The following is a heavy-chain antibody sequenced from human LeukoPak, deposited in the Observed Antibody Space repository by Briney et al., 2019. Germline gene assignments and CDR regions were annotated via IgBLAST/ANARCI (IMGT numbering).Heavy chain of an antibody. CDR2: IYYSGST. D-gene: IGHD2-15*01. Sequence: PSETLSLTCTVSGYSISSGYYWGWIRQPPGKGLEWIGFIYYSGSTNYNPSLKSRVTISVDTSKNQFSLKLSSVTAADTAVYYCAREHCSGGSCYSIYYYYYMDVWGKGTTVTVSS. CDR3: AREHCSGGSCYSIYYYYYMDV. J-gene: IGHJ6*03. CDR1: GYSISSGYY. V-gene: IGHV4-38-2*02.